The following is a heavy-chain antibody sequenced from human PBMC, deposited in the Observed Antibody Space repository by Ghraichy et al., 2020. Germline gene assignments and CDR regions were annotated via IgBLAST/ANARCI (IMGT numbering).Heavy chain of an antibody. V-gene: IGHV3-43*01. J-gene: IGHJ4*02. CDR2: ISWDGGST. CDR1: GFTFDDYT. D-gene: IGHD6-19*01. CDR3: AKAGRYRAVAGDFDY. Sequence: GESLNISCAASGFTFDDYTMHWVRQAPGKGLEWVSLISWDGGSTYYADSVKGRFTISRDNSKNSLYLQMNSLRTEDTALYYCAKAGRYRAVAGDFDYWGQGTLVTVSS.